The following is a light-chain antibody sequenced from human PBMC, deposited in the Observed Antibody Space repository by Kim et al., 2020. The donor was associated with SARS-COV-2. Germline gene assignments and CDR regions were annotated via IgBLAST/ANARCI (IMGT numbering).Light chain of an antibody. CDR1: SSDVGRYNY. CDR3: SSYADNNIFYV. J-gene: IGLJ1*01. CDR2: EVN. Sequence: QSALTQPPSASGSPGQSVTISCTGTSSDVGRYNYVSWYQHHPGKAPKLMIYEVNQRPSGVPDRFSGAKSGNAASLTVSGLQTEDEADYYCSSYADNNIFYVFGTGTKVTVL. V-gene: IGLV2-8*01.